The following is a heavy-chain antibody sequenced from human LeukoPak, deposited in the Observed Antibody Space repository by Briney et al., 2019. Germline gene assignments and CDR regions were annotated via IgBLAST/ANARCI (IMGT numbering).Heavy chain of an antibody. CDR3: ARDGKSFWSGYWRN. V-gene: IGHV1-18*01. D-gene: IGHD3-3*01. CDR1: GYSFTGHG. Sequence: ASVKVSCKTSGYSFTGHGISWVRQAPGQGLEWIGWISGYNGNINYVQHLQGRVTITTDTSTSTVYMELRSLRSDDTAMYYCARDGKSFWSGYWRNWGQGTLVTVSS. CDR2: ISGYNGNI. J-gene: IGHJ1*01.